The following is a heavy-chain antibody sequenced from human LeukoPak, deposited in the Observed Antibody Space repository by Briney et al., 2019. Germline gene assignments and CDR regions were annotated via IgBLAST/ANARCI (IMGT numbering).Heavy chain of an antibody. CDR2: ISGSGGST. D-gene: IGHD1-26*01. J-gene: IGHJ4*02. CDR1: EFTVSSNY. CDR3: AEEVGATFPTFYY. V-gene: IGHV3-23*01. Sequence: PGGSLRLSCAVSEFTVSSNYMSWVRQAPGKGLEWVSSISGSGGSTYYADSVKGRFTISRDNSKNTLYLQMNSLRAEDMAVYYCAEEVGATFPTFYYWGQGTLVTVSS.